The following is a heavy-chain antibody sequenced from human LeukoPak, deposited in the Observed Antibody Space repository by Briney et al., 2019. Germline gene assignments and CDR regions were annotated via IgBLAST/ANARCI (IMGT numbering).Heavy chain of an antibody. CDR3: ARSLGPNEHYYYYYMDV. D-gene: IGHD3-16*01. Sequence: VASVTVSCKASGYTFTSYDIHWVRPATGQGLEWMGWMNPNSGNTGYAQKFQGRVTMTRNTSISTAYMELSSLRSEDTAVYYCARSLGPNEHYYYYYMDVWGKGTTVTVSS. CDR1: GYTFTSYD. V-gene: IGHV1-8*01. CDR2: MNPNSGNT. J-gene: IGHJ6*03.